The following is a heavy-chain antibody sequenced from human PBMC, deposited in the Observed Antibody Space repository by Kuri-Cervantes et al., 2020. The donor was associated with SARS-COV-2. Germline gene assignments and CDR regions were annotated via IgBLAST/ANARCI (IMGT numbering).Heavy chain of an antibody. J-gene: IGHJ5*02. CDR1: GYTFTGYY. V-gene: IGHV1-2*02. CDR2: INPNSGRT. CDR3: ARDQGYSSNWYLT. D-gene: IGHD6-13*01. Sequence: ASVKVSCKASGYTFTGYYMHWVRQAPGQGLEWMGWINPNSGRTNYAQKFQGRVTITRDTSMSTAYMELSRLRSDDTAVYYCARDQGYSSNWYLTWGQGTLVTVSS.